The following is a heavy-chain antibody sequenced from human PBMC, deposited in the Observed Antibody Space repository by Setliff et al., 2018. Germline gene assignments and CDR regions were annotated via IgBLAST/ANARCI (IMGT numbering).Heavy chain of an antibody. Sequence: GESLRLSCVGSGFSFSTYSMAWVRQAPGKGLQWVSGIYGGGGNGGRNTFYADPVKGRFTISRDNSKNTLYLQMNSLRAEDTALYHCAKDRVPDGIWDFDSWGPGSLVTVSS. CDR1: GFSFSTYS. V-gene: IGHV3-23*03. D-gene: IGHD1-20*01. CDR2: IYGGGGNGGRNT. CDR3: AKDRVPDGIWDFDS. J-gene: IGHJ5*01.